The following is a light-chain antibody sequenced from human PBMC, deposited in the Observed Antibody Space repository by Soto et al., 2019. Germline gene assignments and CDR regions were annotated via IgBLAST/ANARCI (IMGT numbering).Light chain of an antibody. CDR3: MQALQTPFT. V-gene: IGKV2-28*01. CDR1: QSLLYSNGYNY. J-gene: IGKJ3*01. Sequence: DVVMTQSPLSLPVTPGEPASISCRSSQSLLYSNGYNYLDWYVQKPGQSPQLLIYLGSYRASGVPDRLSGSGSGTDFTLEISRVEAEDVGVYYCMQALQTPFTVGPGAKVDIK. CDR2: LGS.